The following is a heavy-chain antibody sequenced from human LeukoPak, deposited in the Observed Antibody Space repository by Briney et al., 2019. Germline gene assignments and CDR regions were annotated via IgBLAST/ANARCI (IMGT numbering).Heavy chain of an antibody. D-gene: IGHD2-15*01. Sequence: PSETLSLTCAVFGGSFSDFYWSWIRQTPAKGLEWIEEVDHTGGTKYNSSLKSRVTISVDTSKNQFSLKLSCVTAADTAVYYCARGKYYGSGDSCSPPFDYWGRGALVTVSS. V-gene: IGHV4-34*01. J-gene: IGHJ4*02. CDR1: GGSFSDFY. CDR3: ARGKYYGSGDSCSPPFDY. CDR2: VDHTGGT.